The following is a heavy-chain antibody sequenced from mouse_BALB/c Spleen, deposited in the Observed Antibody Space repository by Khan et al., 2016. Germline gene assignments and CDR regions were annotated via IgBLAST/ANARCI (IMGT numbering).Heavy chain of an antibody. J-gene: IGHJ2*01. CDR3: ARWNNYDYFDY. V-gene: IGHV3-2*02. CDR2: ISHSGST. Sequence: EVQLQESGPGLVKPSQSLSLTCTVTDYSITSDYAWNWIRQFPGNKLEWLGYISHSGSTNYNTSLKSRIHITRDTSKNQFFLQLNSVTTEDTATYYCARWNNYDYFDYWGQGTTLTVSS. D-gene: IGHD1-3*01. CDR1: DYSITSDYA.